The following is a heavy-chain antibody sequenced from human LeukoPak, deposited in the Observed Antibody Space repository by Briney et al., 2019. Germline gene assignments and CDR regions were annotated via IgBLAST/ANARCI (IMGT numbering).Heavy chain of an antibody. CDR2: VNSDENSA. V-gene: IGHV3-74*01. D-gene: IGHD3-22*01. Sequence: QPGGSLRLSCVASGFTFSSYWMHCVRQAPGKGLVWVSRVNSDENSATYADSVKGRFTISRDNAKNTLYLQMNSLRAEDTAVYYCARVYDSSGYYLFDNWGQGTLVTVSS. CDR3: ARVYDSSGYYLFDN. J-gene: IGHJ4*02. CDR1: GFTFSSYW.